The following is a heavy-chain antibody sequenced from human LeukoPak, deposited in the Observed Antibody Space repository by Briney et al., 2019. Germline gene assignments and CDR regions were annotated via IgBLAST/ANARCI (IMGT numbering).Heavy chain of an antibody. CDR2: INPSGGNT. Sequence: GGSLRLSCAGSGFTFSSNPLSWVRQAPGKGLEWVSAINPSGGNTYYADSVRGRFTISRDNSKNTLYLQMNTLRAEDAAVYYCATTKQARRYFDYWGQGTLVTVSS. D-gene: IGHD1-1*01. J-gene: IGHJ4*02. V-gene: IGHV3-23*01. CDR1: GFTFSSNP. CDR3: ATTKQARRYFDY.